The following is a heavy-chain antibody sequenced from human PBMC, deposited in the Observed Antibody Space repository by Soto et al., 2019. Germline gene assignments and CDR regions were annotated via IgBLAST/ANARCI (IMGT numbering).Heavy chain of an antibody. CDR1: GYTFTSYY. V-gene: IGHV1-46*01. CDR2: INTSGGRT. CDR3: ARDHGGFGELLVFQYYYYGMDV. Sequence: QVQLVQSGAEVKKPGASVKVSCKASGYTFTSYYMQWVRQAPGQGLEWMGIINTSGGRTSYAQKLQGRVTMTRDTATSTVYMELSSLRSEDTAVYYCARDHGGFGELLVFQYYYYGMDVWGQGTTVTVSS. J-gene: IGHJ6*02. D-gene: IGHD3-10*01.